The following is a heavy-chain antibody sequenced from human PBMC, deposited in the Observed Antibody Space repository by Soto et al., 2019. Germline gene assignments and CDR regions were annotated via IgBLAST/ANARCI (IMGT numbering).Heavy chain of an antibody. Sequence: VQLQESGPGLVKPSETLSLTRTVSGGSISSYYWGWIRQPPGQGLEWIGYIHDSGTTNYNPSLRSRVSISVDTSKTQFSLKLNYVTAADSAVYYCARVDGEWDAFDIWGQGTMVTVSS. D-gene: IGHD3-10*01. CDR2: IHDSGTT. CDR1: GGSISSYY. J-gene: IGHJ3*02. V-gene: IGHV4-59*01. CDR3: ARVDGEWDAFDI.